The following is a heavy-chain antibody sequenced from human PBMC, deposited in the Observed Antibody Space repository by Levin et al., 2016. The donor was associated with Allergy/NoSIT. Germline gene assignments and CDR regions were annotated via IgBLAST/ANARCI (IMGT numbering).Heavy chain of an antibody. D-gene: IGHD2/OR15-2a*01. CDR2: ITSGSHYI. CDR1: GFNFNNYN. CDR3: AKDDWFDIGTSLADDAFDI. Sequence: GESLKISCAASGFNFNNYNMNWVRQAPGKGLEWVSSITSGSHYIYYADSVKGRFTVSRDNAKNSLYLQMNSLRVEDTAVYYCAKDDWFDIGTSLADDAFDIWGQGTMVTVSS. V-gene: IGHV3-21*01. J-gene: IGHJ3*02.